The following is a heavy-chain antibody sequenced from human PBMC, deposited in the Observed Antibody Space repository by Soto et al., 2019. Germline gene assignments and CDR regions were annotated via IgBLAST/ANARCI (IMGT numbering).Heavy chain of an antibody. Sequence: EVQLVESGGGLVKPGGSLRLSCAASGFTFSSYSMNWVRQAPGKGLEWVSSISSSSSYIYYADSVKGRVTISSDNAKNALYLQMNSLRAEDTAVYYCARVITAKYYYYGMDFWGQGTTVTVSS. J-gene: IGHJ6*02. CDR1: GFTFSSYS. CDR2: ISSSSSYI. V-gene: IGHV3-21*01. CDR3: ARVITAKYYYYGMDF. D-gene: IGHD3-16*01.